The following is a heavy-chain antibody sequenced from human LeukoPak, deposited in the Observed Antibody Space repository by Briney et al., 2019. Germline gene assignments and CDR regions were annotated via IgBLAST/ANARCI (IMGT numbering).Heavy chain of an antibody. CDR3: ARGSNYYYDSSGYVYDGYYFDY. CDR2: IYHGGST. D-gene: IGHD3-22*01. J-gene: IGHJ4*02. CDR1: GVSISSGYYS. Sequence: SQTLSLTCAISGVSISSGYYSWSWIRQPPGKGLEWIGYIYHGGSTYYNPSLKSRVTISVDRSKHQFSLELSSVTAAYTAVYYCARGSNYYYDSSGYVYDGYYFDYWGQGTLVTVSS. V-gene: IGHV4-30-2*01.